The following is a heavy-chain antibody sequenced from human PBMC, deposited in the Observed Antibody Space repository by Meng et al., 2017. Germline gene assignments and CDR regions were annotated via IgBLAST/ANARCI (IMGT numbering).Heavy chain of an antibody. CDR1: GGSISSSNW. J-gene: IGHJ4*02. Sequence: QLQRQASGPGLVKPSGTLSLTCAVSGGSISSSNWWSWVRQPPGKGLEWIGEIYHSGSTNYNPSLKSRVTISVDKSKNQFSLKLSSVTAADTAVYYCARWSIYCSGGSCYSFDYWGQGTLVTVSS. V-gene: IGHV4-4*02. D-gene: IGHD2-15*01. CDR3: ARWSIYCSGGSCYSFDY. CDR2: IYHSGST.